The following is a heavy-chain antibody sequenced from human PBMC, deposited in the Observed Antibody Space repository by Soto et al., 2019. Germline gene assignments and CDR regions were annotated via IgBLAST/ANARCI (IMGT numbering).Heavy chain of an antibody. D-gene: IGHD1-26*01. CDR3: AGEVGARRLDY. V-gene: IGHV1-8*01. CDR1: GYTFTSYD. CDR2: MNPNSGNT. Sequence: QVQLVQSGAEVKKPGASVKVSCKASGYTFTSYDINWVRQATGQGLEWMGWMNPNSGNTGYAQKFQGRVTMTRNTARSTGYMGLSSLRSEDTGVYDWAGEVGARRLDYWGQGTLVTVSS. J-gene: IGHJ4*02.